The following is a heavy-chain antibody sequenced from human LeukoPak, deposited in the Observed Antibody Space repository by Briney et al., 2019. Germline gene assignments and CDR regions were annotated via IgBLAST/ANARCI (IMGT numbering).Heavy chain of an antibody. V-gene: IGHV3-11*01. CDR3: ARYDYADAFDI. CDR2: ISGSGHDI. D-gene: IGHD5-12*01. CDR1: GFTFSDSY. J-gene: IGHJ3*02. Sequence: PGGSLRLSCAASGFTFSDSYMTWVRQAPGKGVEWVAYISGSGHDINYSDSVKGRFTISRDNAKNSLYLQMSSLRAEDTALYHCARYDYADAFDIWGQGTMVTVSS.